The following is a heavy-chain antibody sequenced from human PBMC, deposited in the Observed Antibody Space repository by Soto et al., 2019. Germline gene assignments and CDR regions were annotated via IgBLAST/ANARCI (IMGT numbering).Heavy chain of an antibody. CDR2: ISDGGGST. D-gene: IGHD3-3*01. CDR3: ARCPGEKCARNTIFGVVGEGSDY. J-gene: IGHJ4*02. CDR1: GFTFNNFA. V-gene: IGHV3-23*01. Sequence: EVQLLESGGGLVQPGGSLRLSCAASGFTFNNFAMSWVRQAPGKGLEWVSSISDGGGSTYYGDSVKGRFTISRDNSKNTLYLQMNSLRAEDTAVYYCARCPGEKCARNTIFGVVGEGSDYWGQGTLVTVSS.